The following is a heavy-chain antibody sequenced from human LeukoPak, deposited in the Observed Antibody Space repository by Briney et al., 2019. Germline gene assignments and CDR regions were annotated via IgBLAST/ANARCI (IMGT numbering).Heavy chain of an antibody. J-gene: IGHJ6*02. Sequence: PGGSLRLSCAASGFTVSSNYMSWVRQAPGRGLEWVSVIYSGGSTYYADSVKGRFTISRDNSKNTLYLQMNSLRAEDTAVYYCVRAHPYYYGMDVWGQGTTVTVSS. CDR1: GFTVSSNY. V-gene: IGHV3-53*01. CDR3: VRAHPYYYGMDV. CDR2: IYSGGST.